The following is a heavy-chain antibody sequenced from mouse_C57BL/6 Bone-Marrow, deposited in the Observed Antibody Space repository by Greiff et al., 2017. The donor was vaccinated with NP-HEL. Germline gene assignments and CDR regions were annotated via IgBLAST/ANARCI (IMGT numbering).Heavy chain of an antibody. CDR1: GYTFTSYW. Sequence: VQLQQPGAELVKPGASVKMSCKASGYTFTSYWITLVKQRPGQGLEWIGDIYPGSGSTNYNEKFKSKATLTVDTSSSTAYMQLSSLTSEDSAVYYCARDGSSSSWFAYWGQGTLVTVSA. CDR3: ARDGSSSSWFAY. J-gene: IGHJ3*01. V-gene: IGHV1-55*01. CDR2: IYPGSGST. D-gene: IGHD1-1*01.